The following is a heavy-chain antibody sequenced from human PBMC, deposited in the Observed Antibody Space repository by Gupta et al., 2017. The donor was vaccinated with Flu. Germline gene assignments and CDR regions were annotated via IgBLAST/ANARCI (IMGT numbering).Heavy chain of an antibody. Sequence: QVHLGQSGAEAKEPGGSVKVSCKDSVSTFTRYAVYWVRQAPGQGLVWIGRINGADGSTKNYQNLESFSIIATDTSANTAYMELTRMSADTTEKYYSARGAAYCRNGVGYSEYYIQFWGQGNLVTVSS. CDR3: ARGAAYCRNGVGYSEYYIQF. CDR2: INGADGST. CDR1: VSTFTRYA. J-gene: IGHJ4*02. D-gene: IGHD2-8*01. V-gene: IGHV1-3*01.